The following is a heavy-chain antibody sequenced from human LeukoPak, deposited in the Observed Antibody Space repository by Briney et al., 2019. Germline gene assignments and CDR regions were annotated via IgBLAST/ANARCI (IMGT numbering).Heavy chain of an antibody. CDR1: GFTFSSYG. V-gene: IGHV3-23*01. CDR3: AKSIAAAGGYFQH. D-gene: IGHD6-13*01. CDR2: ISGSGGST. Sequence: GGSLRLSCAASGFTFSSYGMSWVRQAPGKGLEWVSAISGSGGSTYYADSVKGRFTISRDNSKNTLYLQMNSLRAEDTAVYYCAKSIAAAGGYFQHWGQGTLVTVSS. J-gene: IGHJ1*01.